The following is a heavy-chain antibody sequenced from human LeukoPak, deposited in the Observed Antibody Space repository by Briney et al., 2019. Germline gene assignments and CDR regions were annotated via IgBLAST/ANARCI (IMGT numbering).Heavy chain of an antibody. CDR3: ARDRNTDFWSGYYTNYFDY. V-gene: IGHV3-23*01. CDR2: ISGSGVST. CDR1: GFTFSSYA. D-gene: IGHD3-3*01. J-gene: IGHJ4*02. Sequence: GGSLRLSCAASGFTFSSYAMSWVRQAPGKGLEWVSAISGSGVSTYYADSVKGRFTISRDNSKNTLYLQTNGLRAEDTAVYYCARDRNTDFWSGYYTNYFDYWGQGTLVTVSS.